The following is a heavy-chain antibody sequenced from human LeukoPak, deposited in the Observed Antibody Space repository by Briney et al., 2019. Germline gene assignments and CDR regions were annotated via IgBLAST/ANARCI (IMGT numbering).Heavy chain of an antibody. Sequence: SETLSLTCAVSGGSISSGGYSWSWIRQPPGKGLEWIGEINHSGSTNYNPSLKSRVTISVDTSKNQFSLKLSSVTAADTAVYYCARGGDDYGGNDFDYWGQGTLVTVSS. CDR2: INHSGST. J-gene: IGHJ4*02. CDR3: ARGGDDYGGNDFDY. CDR1: GGSISSGGYS. V-gene: IGHV4-30-2*01. D-gene: IGHD4-17*01.